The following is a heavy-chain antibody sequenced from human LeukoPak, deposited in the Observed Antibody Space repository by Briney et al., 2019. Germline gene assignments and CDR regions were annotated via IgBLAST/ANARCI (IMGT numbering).Heavy chain of an antibody. D-gene: IGHD4-17*01. Sequence: SVKVSCKASGGTFSSYAISWVRQAPGQGLEWMGGIIPIFGTANYAQKFQGRVTITADESTSTAYMELSSLRSEDTAVYYCARAPPDYGDYYYYYGMDVWGQGTTVTVSS. J-gene: IGHJ6*02. CDR2: IIPIFGTA. V-gene: IGHV1-69*13. CDR3: ARAPPDYGDYYYYYGMDV. CDR1: GGTFSSYA.